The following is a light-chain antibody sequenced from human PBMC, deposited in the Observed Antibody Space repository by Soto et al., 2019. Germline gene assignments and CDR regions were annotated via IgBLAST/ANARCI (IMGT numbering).Light chain of an antibody. V-gene: IGLV1-44*01. CDR3: AAWDGSLNGVV. J-gene: IGLJ2*01. CDR2: TNN. CDR1: STNIGSNT. Sequence: QAVVTQPPSASGTPGQRVTISCSGSSTNIGSNTVNWYQQLPGTAPKLLIYTNNERPSGVPDRFSGSKSGTSASLAISGLQSEDEGDYYCAAWDGSLNGVVFGGGTKVTVL.